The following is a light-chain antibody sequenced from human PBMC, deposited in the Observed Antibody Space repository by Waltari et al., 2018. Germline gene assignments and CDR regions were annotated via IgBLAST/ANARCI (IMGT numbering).Light chain of an antibody. Sequence: IVVTQVPDSLPASLGERATVNCKTSHSVVLSSNGRSYLAWYQQKPGQSPTLLFSWASTRESGVPDRFFASGSGTDFTLAISSLQSEDVAVYYCLQYYTNPYTFGQGTKLEI. CDR3: LQYYTNPYT. CDR2: WAS. CDR1: HSVVLSSNGRSY. J-gene: IGKJ2*01. V-gene: IGKV4-1*01.